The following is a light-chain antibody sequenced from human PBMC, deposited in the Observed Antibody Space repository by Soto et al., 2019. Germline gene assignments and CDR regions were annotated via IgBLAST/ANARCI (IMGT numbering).Light chain of an antibody. CDR1: SSDVGGYNY. V-gene: IGLV2-14*03. Sequence: QSALTQPASVSGSPGQSITISCTGTSSDVGGYNYVSWYQHHPGKAPKLMIYDVSNRPSGVSNRFSGSKSGNTASLTISGLQPEDEADYYCSSYTTSNTRQIVFVTGTKRTVL. CDR3: SSYTTSNTRQIV. CDR2: DVS. J-gene: IGLJ1*01.